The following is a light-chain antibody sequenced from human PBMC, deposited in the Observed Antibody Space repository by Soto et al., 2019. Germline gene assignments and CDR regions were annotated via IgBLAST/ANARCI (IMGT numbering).Light chain of an antibody. CDR3: QQYGSSPRT. CDR2: GAS. Sequence: EIVVTQSPATLSVSQGERATLSCRASQSVSSNLAWYQQQPGQAPRLLIYGASTRATGFPARFSGSGSGTDFTLTISRLEPEDFAVYYCQQYGSSPRTFGQGTRLEIK. V-gene: IGKV3-20*01. J-gene: IGKJ5*01. CDR1: QSVSSN.